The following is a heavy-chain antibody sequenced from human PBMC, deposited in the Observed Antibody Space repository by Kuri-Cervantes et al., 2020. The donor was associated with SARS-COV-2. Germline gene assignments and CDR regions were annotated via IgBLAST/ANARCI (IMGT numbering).Heavy chain of an antibody. CDR1: GFTFSSYS. CDR2: ISNSGSYI. V-gene: IGHV3-21*01. J-gene: IGHJ4*02. D-gene: IGHD3-3*01. CDR3: ARDCYDFNNGYYTGQFAY. Sequence: GESLKISCAVSGFTFSSYSMSWVRQAPGKGLEWVSSISNSGSYIYYADSVRGRFTISRDNAKNSLYLQMNSLRAEDTAVYYSARDCYDFNNGYYTGQFAYWGQGTLVTVSS.